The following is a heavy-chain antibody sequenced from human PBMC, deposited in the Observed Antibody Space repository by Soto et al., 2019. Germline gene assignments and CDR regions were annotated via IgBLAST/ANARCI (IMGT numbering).Heavy chain of an antibody. CDR3: VKERDCGGVCFYFDF. D-gene: IGHD2-21*01. CDR2: IRGDGGEI. CDR1: GFDFYRFT. Sequence: EVQLVQSGGHLVPPGGSLRISCAASGFDFYRFTMHWVRQTPERGLEWLSYIRGDGGEIRYAGAIRGRFTIPRDKTRNSVVLQMYSLTTEDTAPYSCVKERDCGGVCFYFDFWGQGPPVTVSS. V-gene: IGHV3-43*01. J-gene: IGHJ4*02.